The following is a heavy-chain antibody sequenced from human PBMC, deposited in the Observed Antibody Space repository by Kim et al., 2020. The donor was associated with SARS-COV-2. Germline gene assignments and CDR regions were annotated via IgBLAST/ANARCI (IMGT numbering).Heavy chain of an antibody. V-gene: IGHV4-38-2*02. D-gene: IGHD3-3*01. CDR2: IYHSGST. CDR1: GYSISSGYY. CDR3: ARTMYYDFWSGYPYYFDY. Sequence: SETLSLTCTVSGYSISSGYYWGWIRQPPGKGLEWIGSIYHSGSTYYNPSLKSRVTISVDTSKNQFSLKLSSVTAADTAVYYCARTMYYDFWSGYPYYFDYWGQGTLVTVSS. J-gene: IGHJ4*02.